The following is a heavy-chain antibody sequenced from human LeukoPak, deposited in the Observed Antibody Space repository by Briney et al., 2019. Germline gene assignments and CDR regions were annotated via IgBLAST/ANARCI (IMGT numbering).Heavy chain of an antibody. CDR3: ARGSGYSYENEIDY. V-gene: IGHV1-2*02. CDR1: GYTFTGYY. CDR2: INPNTGDT. D-gene: IGHD5-18*01. J-gene: IGHJ4*02. Sequence: ASVRVSCKASGYTFTGYYMHWVRQAPGQGLEWMGWINPNTGDTNYAQKFQGRVTMTRDTSISTAYMELSRLRSDDTAVYYCARGSGYSYENEIDYWGQGTLVTVSS.